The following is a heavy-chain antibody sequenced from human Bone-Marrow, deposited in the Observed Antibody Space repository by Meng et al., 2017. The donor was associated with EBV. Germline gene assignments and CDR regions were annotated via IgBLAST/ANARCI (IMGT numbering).Heavy chain of an antibody. CDR2: INHSGST. V-gene: IGHV4-34*01. J-gene: IGHJ4*02. D-gene: IGHD2-21*01. CDR3: ARGGENYFGS. CDR1: GGSFSVYY. Sequence: LQHWGAGLLRPSGTLSITFAVYGGSFSVYYWSWIRQPPGKGLEWIGEINHSGSTNYNPSLKSRVTISVDTSKNQFSLKLSSVTAADTAVYYCARGGENYFGSWGQGTLVTVSS.